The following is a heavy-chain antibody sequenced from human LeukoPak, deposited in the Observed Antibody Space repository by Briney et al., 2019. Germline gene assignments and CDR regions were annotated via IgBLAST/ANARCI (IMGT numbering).Heavy chain of an antibody. Sequence: PGGSLRLSCAASGFTFSSYEMNWVRQAPGKGLEWVSYISSSSSTIYYADSVKGRFTISRDNAKNSLYLQMNSLRAEDTAVYYCARDQYSSGWYLRGDAFDIWGQGTMVTVSS. D-gene: IGHD6-19*01. CDR2: ISSSSSTI. V-gene: IGHV3-48*03. J-gene: IGHJ3*02. CDR1: GFTFSSYE. CDR3: ARDQYSSGWYLRGDAFDI.